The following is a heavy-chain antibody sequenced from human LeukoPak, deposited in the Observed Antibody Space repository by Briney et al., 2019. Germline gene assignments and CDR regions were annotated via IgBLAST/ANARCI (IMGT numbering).Heavy chain of an antibody. V-gene: IGHV4-39*01. CDR2: IYYSGTA. Sequence: PSETLSLTCTVPGASISSSSSYWGWIRQPPGRGLEWIGTIYYSGTAYYNPSLKSRVTISVDTSKNQFSLRLSSVTAADTAVYYCARMSYYYGSGSGPYNYWGQGTLVTVSS. CDR3: ARMSYYYGSGSGPYNY. CDR1: GASISSSSSY. D-gene: IGHD3-10*01. J-gene: IGHJ4*02.